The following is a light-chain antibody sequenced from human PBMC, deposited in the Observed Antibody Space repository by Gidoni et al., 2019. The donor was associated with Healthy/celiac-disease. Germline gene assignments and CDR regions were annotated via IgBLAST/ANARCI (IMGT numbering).Light chain of an antibody. CDR3: QQSYSTPRWT. Sequence: DFQMTQSPSSLSASVGDRVTITCRASQSISSYLNWNQQKPGKAPKLLIYAASSLQRGVPSRCSGSGSGTDFNLTISSMKPEDFATYDCQQSYSTPRWTFXHXTKVEIK. V-gene: IGKV1-39*01. J-gene: IGKJ1*01. CDR2: AAS. CDR1: QSISSY.